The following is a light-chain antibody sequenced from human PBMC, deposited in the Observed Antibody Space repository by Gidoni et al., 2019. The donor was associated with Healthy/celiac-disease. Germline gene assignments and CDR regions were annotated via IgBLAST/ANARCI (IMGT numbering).Light chain of an antibody. CDR2: AAS. J-gene: IGKJ2*01. CDR3: LQHNSYPHT. V-gene: IGKV1-17*03. CDR1: QRISNY. Sequence: DIQMTQSPSAMSASVGARVTITCRASQRISNYLAWFQPKPGKVPMRLIYAASSLQSGVPPRFSGSGSGTEFTLTISSLQPEDFATYSCLQHNSYPHTFGQGTKLEIK.